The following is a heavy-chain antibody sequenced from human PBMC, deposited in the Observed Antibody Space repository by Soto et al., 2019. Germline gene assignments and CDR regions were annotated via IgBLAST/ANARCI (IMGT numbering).Heavy chain of an antibody. CDR3: ARSGVANWGTYWYFDL. Sequence: QVQLVESGGGVVQPGRSLRLSCAASGFTFSSYAMHWVRQAPGKGLEWVAVISYDGSNKYYADSVKGRFTISRDNSKNTLYLQMNSLRAEDTAVYYCARSGVANWGTYWYFDLWGRGTLVTVSS. V-gene: IGHV3-30-3*01. CDR1: GFTFSSYA. J-gene: IGHJ2*01. CDR2: ISYDGSNK. D-gene: IGHD7-27*01.